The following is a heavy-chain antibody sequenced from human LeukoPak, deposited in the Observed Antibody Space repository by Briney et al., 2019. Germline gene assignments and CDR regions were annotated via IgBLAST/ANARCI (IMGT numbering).Heavy chain of an antibody. J-gene: IGHJ4*02. Sequence: GGSLRLSCAASGFTFSTYSMNWVRQAPGKGLEWVSSISSSSSIYYADSVKGRFTISRDNAKDSLHLQMNSLRAEDTAVYYCVRQYCSSTSCSVSDYWGQGTPVTVSS. V-gene: IGHV3-21*01. CDR2: ISSSSSI. D-gene: IGHD2-2*01. CDR3: VRQYCSSTSCSVSDY. CDR1: GFTFSTYS.